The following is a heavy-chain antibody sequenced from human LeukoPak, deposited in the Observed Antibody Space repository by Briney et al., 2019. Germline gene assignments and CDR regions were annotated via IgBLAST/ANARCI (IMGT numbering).Heavy chain of an antibody. D-gene: IGHD3-22*01. CDR2: IWYDGSNR. J-gene: IGHJ4*02. CDR3: AKDSYYYDSSGYHYPQYFFDY. V-gene: IGHV3-33*06. CDR1: GFAFSGYG. Sequence: GRSLRLSCAASGFAFSGYGMHWVRQAPGKGLEWVALIWYDGSNRYYSDSVKGRFTISRDNSKNTLYLQMNSLRAEDTAVDYCAKDSYYYDSSGYHYPQYFFDYWGQGALVTVSS.